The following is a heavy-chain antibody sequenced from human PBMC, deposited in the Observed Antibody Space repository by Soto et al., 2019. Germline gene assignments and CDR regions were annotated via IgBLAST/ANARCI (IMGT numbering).Heavy chain of an antibody. Sequence: SETLSLTCTVSGGSITSGVYYWSWIRQHPGKGLEWIGYIYYSGSTNYNPSLKSRVTISVDPSKNQFSLKLSSVTTADTAVYNCTKLPWADYGGTFDPWGQGTLVTVSS. V-gene: IGHV4-31*03. D-gene: IGHD4-17*01. CDR1: GGSITSGVYY. CDR3: TKLPWADYGGTFDP. J-gene: IGHJ5*02. CDR2: IYYSGST.